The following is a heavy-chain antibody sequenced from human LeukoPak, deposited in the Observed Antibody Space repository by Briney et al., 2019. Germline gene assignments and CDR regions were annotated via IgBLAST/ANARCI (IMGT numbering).Heavy chain of an antibody. Sequence: ASVKVSCKASGYTFTGYYMHWVRQAPGQGLEWMGWINPNSGGTNYAQKFQGRVTMTRDTSISTAYMELSRLRSDDTAVYYCARGPRDIVVVPAARNYYYMDVWGKGTTVTVSS. CDR3: ARGPRDIVVVPAARNYYYMDV. J-gene: IGHJ6*03. D-gene: IGHD2-2*01. CDR1: GYTFTGYY. CDR2: INPNSGGT. V-gene: IGHV1-2*02.